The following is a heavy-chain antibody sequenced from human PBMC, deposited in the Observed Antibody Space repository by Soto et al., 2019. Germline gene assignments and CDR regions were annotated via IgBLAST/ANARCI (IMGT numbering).Heavy chain of an antibody. J-gene: IGHJ3*02. D-gene: IGHD3-10*01. CDR3: ARTFGEYAFDI. V-gene: IGHV3-30-3*01. CDR1: GFTFSSYA. CDR2: ISYDGSNK. Sequence: GGSLRLSCAASGFTFSSYAMHWVRQAPGKGLEWAAVISYDGSNKYYADSVKGRFTISRDNSKNTLYLQMNSLRAEDTAVYYCARTFGEYAFDIWGQGTMVTV.